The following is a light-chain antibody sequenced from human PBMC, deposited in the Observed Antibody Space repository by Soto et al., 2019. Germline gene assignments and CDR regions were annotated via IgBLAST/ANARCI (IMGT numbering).Light chain of an antibody. Sequence: EIVLTQSPGTLSLSPGERATLSCRASQSVTGNHLAWYQQKPGQAPRLLIYTASPRAPGIPDRFSGSGSGTDFTITISRLEPEAFAVYFCQQYGRSSIAFGQGTRLDIK. CDR2: TAS. CDR1: QSVTGNH. J-gene: IGKJ5*01. CDR3: QQYGRSSIA. V-gene: IGKV3-20*01.